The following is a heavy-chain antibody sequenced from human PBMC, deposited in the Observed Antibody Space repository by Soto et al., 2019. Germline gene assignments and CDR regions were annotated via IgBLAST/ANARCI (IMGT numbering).Heavy chain of an antibody. D-gene: IGHD3-22*01. CDR2: IIPIFGTA. CDR1: GGTFSSYA. J-gene: IGHJ4*02. V-gene: IGHV1-69*13. CDR3: ARMFPYDSGGYSPYYFDY. Sequence: ASVKVSCKASGGTFSSYAISWVRQAPGQGLEWMGGIIPIFGTANYAQKFQGRVTITADESTSTAYMELSSLRSEDTAVYYCARMFPYDSGGYSPYYFDYWGQGTLVTVSS.